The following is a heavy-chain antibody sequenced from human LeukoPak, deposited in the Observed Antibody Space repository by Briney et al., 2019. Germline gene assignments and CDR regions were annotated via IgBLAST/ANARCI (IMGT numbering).Heavy chain of an antibody. J-gene: IGHJ4*02. Sequence: ASVKVSCKASGYTFTSYDINWVRQPTGQGLEWMGWMNPNSGNTGYAQKFQGRVTMTRNNSISTAYMELSSLRSEDTAVYYCARDYGSGSYYSFDYWGQGTLVTVSS. CDR1: GYTFTSYD. V-gene: IGHV1-8*01. CDR2: MNPNSGNT. D-gene: IGHD3-10*01. CDR3: ARDYGSGSYYSFDY.